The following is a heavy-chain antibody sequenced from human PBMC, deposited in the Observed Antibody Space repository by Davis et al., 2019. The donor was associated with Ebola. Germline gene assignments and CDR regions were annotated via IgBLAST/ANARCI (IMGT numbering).Heavy chain of an antibody. J-gene: IGHJ6*02. CDR2: IYYSGST. CDR1: GSSISSSSYY. CDR3: ARQGGVVVAATTLSYYYGMDV. Sequence: SETLSLTCTVSGSSISSSSYYWGWIRQPPGTGLEWIGSIYYSGSTYYNPSLKSRVTISVDTSKNQFSLKLSSVTAADTAVYYCARQGGVVVAATTLSYYYGMDVWGQGTTVTVSS. D-gene: IGHD2-15*01. V-gene: IGHV4-39*01.